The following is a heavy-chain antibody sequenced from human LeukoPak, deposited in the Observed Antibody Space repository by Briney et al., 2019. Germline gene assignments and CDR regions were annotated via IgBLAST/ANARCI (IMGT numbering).Heavy chain of an antibody. D-gene: IGHD3-10*01. CDR3: ATTNYYGSGSYLYYFDY. J-gene: IGHJ4*02. CDR1: GFSFSGYS. Sequence: PGGSLRLSCAASGFSFSGYSMNWVRQAPGKGLDWVSYISSGSRTIFYAESVKGRFTISRDNAKNLLYLEMNSLRAEDTAVYYCATTNYYGSGSYLYYFDYWGQGTLVTVSS. CDR2: ISSGSRTI. V-gene: IGHV3-48*04.